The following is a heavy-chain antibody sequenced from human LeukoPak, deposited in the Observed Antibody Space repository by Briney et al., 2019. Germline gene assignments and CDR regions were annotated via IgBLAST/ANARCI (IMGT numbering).Heavy chain of an antibody. CDR3: ARWGEFAYCGGDCYYYFDY. J-gene: IGHJ4*02. V-gene: IGHV5-51*01. CDR1: GYSFTSYW. Sequence: GESLKISCKGSGYSFTSYWIGWVRQMPGKGLEWMGIIYPGDSDTRYSPSFQGQVTISADKSISTAYLQWSSLKASDTAMYYCARWGEFAYCGGDCYYYFDYWGQGTLVTVSS. D-gene: IGHD2-21*02. CDR2: IYPGDSDT.